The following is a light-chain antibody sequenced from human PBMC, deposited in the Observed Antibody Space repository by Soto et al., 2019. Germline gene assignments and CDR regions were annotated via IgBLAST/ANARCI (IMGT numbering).Light chain of an antibody. V-gene: IGKV3-15*01. CDR2: GAS. CDR3: TQYNNWPQT. CDR1: QSVSTS. J-gene: IGKJ1*01. Sequence: EVVLTQSPGTLSLSPGERATLSCRASQSVSTSFLAWYQQKPGQAPRLLIYGASTRATGVPAGFSGSGSGTEFTLPISRLQSEDFAVYYCTQYNNWPQTFGQGTKVDIK.